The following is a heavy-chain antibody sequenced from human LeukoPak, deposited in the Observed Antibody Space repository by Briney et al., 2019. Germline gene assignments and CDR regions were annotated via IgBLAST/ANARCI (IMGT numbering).Heavy chain of an antibody. J-gene: IGHJ4*02. CDR2: IYYSGST. CDR1: GGSISSYY. Sequence: SETLSLTCTVSGGSISSYYWSWIRQPPGKGLEWIGYIYYSGSTYYNPSLKSRVTISVDTSKNQFSLKLSSVTAADTAVYYCARDLSSSWSFDYWGQGTLVTVSS. V-gene: IGHV4-59*12. CDR3: ARDLSSSWSFDY. D-gene: IGHD6-13*01.